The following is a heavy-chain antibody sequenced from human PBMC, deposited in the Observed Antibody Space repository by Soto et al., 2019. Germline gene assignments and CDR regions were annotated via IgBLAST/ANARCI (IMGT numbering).Heavy chain of an antibody. V-gene: IGHV1-58*01. CDR1: GFTFRSSA. CDR3: ATGAYCSGGSCSDYYYYYYGMDL. J-gene: IGHJ6*02. D-gene: IGHD2-15*01. Sequence: WASVKVSCKTSGFTFRSSAVQWVRQARGQRLEWIGWLVVGTGNTNYAQKFQQRVTISSDRSTNTVSMELSSLTSEDTAVYYCATGAYCSGGSCSDYYYYYYGMDLWGQGTTVTAP. CDR2: LVVGTGNT.